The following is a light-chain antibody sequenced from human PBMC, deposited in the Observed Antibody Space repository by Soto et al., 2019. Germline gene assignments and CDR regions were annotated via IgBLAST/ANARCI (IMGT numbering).Light chain of an antibody. J-gene: IGLJ3*02. CDR2: GGN. V-gene: IGLV2-23*01. CDR1: STDVGNYNL. CDR3: CSNAGRLM. Sequence: QSALTQPASVSGSPGQSITISCTGISTDVGNYNLVSWYQHYPGKAPQLIIYGGNQRPSGVSNRFSGSQSGDTASLTISGLQAEDEADYYCCSNAGRLMFGGGTKLTVL.